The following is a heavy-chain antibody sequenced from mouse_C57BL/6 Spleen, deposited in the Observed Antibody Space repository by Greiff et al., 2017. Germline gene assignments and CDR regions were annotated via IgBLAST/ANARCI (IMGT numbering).Heavy chain of an antibody. V-gene: IGHV5-6*01. D-gene: IGHD1-1*01. J-gene: IGHJ1*03. CDR3: APCPYGSSWYFDV. CDR1: GFTFSSYG. CDR2: ISSGGSYT. Sequence: EVQGVESGGDLVKPGGSLKLSCAASGFTFSSYGMSWVRQTPDKRLEWVATISSGGSYTYYPDSVKGRFTISRDNAKNTLYLQMSSLKSEDTAMYYCAPCPYGSSWYFDVWGTGTTVTVSS.